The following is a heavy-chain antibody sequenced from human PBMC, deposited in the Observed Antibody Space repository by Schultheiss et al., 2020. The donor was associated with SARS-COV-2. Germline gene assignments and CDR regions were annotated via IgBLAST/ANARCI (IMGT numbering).Heavy chain of an antibody. Sequence: SETLSLTCAVSGYSISSGGYYWSWIRQHPGKGLEWIGYIYYSGSTNYNPSLKSRVTISVDTSKNQFSLKLSSVTAADTAVYYCARGKYQLPNWFDPWGQGTLVTVSS. V-gene: IGHV4-31*11. CDR2: IYYSGST. D-gene: IGHD2-2*01. CDR1: GYSISSGGYY. CDR3: ARGKYQLPNWFDP. J-gene: IGHJ5*02.